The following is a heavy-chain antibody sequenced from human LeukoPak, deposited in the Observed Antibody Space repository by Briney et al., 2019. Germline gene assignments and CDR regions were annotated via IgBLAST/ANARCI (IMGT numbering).Heavy chain of an antibody. CDR2: FHPENAEM. V-gene: IGHV1-24*01. Sequence: ASVTDSLMRSVYTLLELLLQWVRQAGGKGLAWMAGFHPENAEMVYAQKFQGRVTMTEDTSTNTAYMELTSLTSDDTALYYCATRGSDFWSGFDYWGQGTQVTVSS. CDR3: ATRGSDFWSGFDY. CDR1: VYTLLELL. J-gene: IGHJ4*02. D-gene: IGHD3-3*01.